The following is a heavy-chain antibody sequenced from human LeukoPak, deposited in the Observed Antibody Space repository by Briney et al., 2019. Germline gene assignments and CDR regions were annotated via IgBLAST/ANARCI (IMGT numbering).Heavy chain of an antibody. CDR1: GYSFTSYW. CDR3: ARLQYSSSSEDY. CDR2: IYPGDSDT. V-gene: IGHV5-51*01. D-gene: IGHD6-6*01. J-gene: IGHJ4*02. Sequence: GESLKISCKGSGYSFTSYWIGWVRQMPRKGLERVGIIYPGDSDTRYSPSFQGQVTISADKSISTAYLQWSSLKASDTAMYYCARLQYSSSSEDYWGQGTLVTVSS.